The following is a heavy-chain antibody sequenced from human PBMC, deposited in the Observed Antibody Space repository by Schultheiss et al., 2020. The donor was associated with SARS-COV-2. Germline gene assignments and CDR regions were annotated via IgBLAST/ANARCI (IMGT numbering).Heavy chain of an antibody. CDR2: IKQDGSEK. J-gene: IGHJ4*02. CDR3: ARGGRIWFDY. Sequence: GESLKISCAASGFTFSSYAMSWVRQAPGKGLEWVANIKQDGSEKYYVDSVKGRFTISRDNAKNSLYLQMNSLRAEDTAVYYCARGGRIWFDYWGQGTLVTVSS. V-gene: IGHV3-7*04. D-gene: IGHD2-15*01. CDR1: GFTFSSYA.